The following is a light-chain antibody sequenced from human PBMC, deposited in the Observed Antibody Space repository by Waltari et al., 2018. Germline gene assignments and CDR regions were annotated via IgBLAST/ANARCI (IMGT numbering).Light chain of an antibody. J-gene: IGKJ1*01. CDR1: QTVLYSSNNKNY. CDR2: WAS. V-gene: IGKV4-1*01. CDR3: QQYYSTPWT. Sequence: DIVMTQSPDSLAVSLGERATINCKSSQTVLYSSNNKNYLAWYQQKPGQPPKLLIYWASTRDAVVPDRFSGGGSGTDFTLTISSLQAEDVAVYYCQQYYSTPWTFGQGTKVEIK.